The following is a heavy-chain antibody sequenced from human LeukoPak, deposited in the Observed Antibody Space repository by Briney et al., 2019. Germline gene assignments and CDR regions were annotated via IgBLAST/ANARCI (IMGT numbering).Heavy chain of an antibody. CDR1: GDSLRKSTFY. J-gene: IGHJ3*02. CDR2: IYYSGGA. D-gene: IGHD5-18*01. CDR3: ARFTGYSYVNIPSDI. Sequence: SETLSLTCTVSGDSLRKSTFYWVWIRQPPGKGLEWIGSIYYSGGADYNPSLQSRVTISVDTSKNEFSLKVRSVTAADTAVYFCARFTGYSYVNIPSDIWGQGKMVTVSS. V-gene: IGHV4-39*07.